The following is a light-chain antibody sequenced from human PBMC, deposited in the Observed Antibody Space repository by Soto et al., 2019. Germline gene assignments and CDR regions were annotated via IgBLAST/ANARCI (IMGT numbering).Light chain of an antibody. CDR2: GAS. CDR1: QSVSSS. J-gene: IGKJ4*01. V-gene: IGKV3-15*01. CDR3: QQYNNWPPLT. Sequence: EIVLTQSPATMSVSPGETATLSCRASQSVSSSLAWYQQTPGRAPRLLIYGASNRATDIPTRFSGSGSGTEFTLTISGLQSEEFAVYYCQQYNNWPPLTFGGGTKVDIK.